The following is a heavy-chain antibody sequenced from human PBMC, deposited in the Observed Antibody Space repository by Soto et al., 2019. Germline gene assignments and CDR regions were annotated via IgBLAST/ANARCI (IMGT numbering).Heavy chain of an antibody. CDR1: GGSISSSSYY. D-gene: IGHD3-3*02. Sequence: PSETLSLTCTVSGGSISSSSYYWGWIRQPPGKVLEWIGSIYYSGSTYYNPSLKSRVTISVDTSKNQFSLKLSSVTAADTAVYYCARQSPVLENPDYWGQGTLVTVSS. V-gene: IGHV4-39*01. J-gene: IGHJ4*02. CDR2: IYYSGST. CDR3: ARQSPVLENPDY.